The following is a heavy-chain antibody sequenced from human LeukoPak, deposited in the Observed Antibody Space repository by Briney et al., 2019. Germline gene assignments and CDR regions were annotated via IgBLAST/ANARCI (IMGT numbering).Heavy chain of an antibody. Sequence: SVKVSCKASGGTFSSYAISWVRQAPGQGPEWMGGIIPIFGKPKYAQKFQGRATFTTDESTSTIHLELTSLRSEDTAVYYCASGDVGITTQSGIASGWIFDYWGQGTLVTVSS. V-gene: IGHV1-69*05. CDR2: IIPIFGKP. D-gene: IGHD6-19*01. CDR3: ASGDVGITTQSGIASGWIFDY. CDR1: GGTFSSYA. J-gene: IGHJ4*02.